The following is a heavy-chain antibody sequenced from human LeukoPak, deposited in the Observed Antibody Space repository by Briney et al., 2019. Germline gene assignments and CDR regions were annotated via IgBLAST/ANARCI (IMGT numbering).Heavy chain of an antibody. Sequence: ASVKASCKASGYTFTSYYMHWVRQAPGQGLEWMGWINPNSGGTNYAQKFQGRVTMTRDTSISTAYMELSRLRSDDTAVYYCASTTGIAAAIFYWGPGTLVTVSS. D-gene: IGHD6-25*01. CDR1: GYTFTSYY. J-gene: IGHJ4*02. CDR3: ASTTGIAAAIFY. CDR2: INPNSGGT. V-gene: IGHV1-2*02.